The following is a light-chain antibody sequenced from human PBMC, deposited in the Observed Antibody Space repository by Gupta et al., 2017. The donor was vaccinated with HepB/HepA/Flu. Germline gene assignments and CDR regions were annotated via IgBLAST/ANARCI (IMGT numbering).Light chain of an antibody. Sequence: DFVMTQSPLSLHVTPGEPASISCRSSQSLLHSNGYNYLDWYLQKPGHSPQLLIYLGSHRASGVPDRVSGSGSGTDFTLKISRVEAGDVGVYYCMQPLQARFGPGTKVDIK. CDR3: MQPLQAR. J-gene: IGKJ3*01. CDR2: LGS. V-gene: IGKV2-28*01. CDR1: QSLLHSNGYNY.